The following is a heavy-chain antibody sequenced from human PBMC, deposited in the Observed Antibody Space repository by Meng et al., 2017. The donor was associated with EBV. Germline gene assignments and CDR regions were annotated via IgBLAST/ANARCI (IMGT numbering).Heavy chain of an antibody. D-gene: IGHD3-10*01. V-gene: IGHV1-69*01. CDR1: EGPFRSDA. CDR3: ASESGRGFTPDY. CDR2: LIPMVGAP. Sequence: SVVWVKKPGSEGKVPCRNSEGPFRSDAVSWVRQAPGHGLEWMGGLIPMVGAPHSAQKFQGRVTIIADESTSTHSMELNSLRSEDTAMYYCASESGRGFTPDYWGQGTLVTVSS. J-gene: IGHJ4*02.